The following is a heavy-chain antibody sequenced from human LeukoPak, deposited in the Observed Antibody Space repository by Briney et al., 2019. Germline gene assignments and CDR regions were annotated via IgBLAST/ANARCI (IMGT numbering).Heavy chain of an antibody. D-gene: IGHD3-22*01. CDR1: GFTFSDYY. Sequence: GGFLRLSCAASGFTFSDYYMSWIRQAPGKGLEWVSYISSSGSTIYYADSVKGRFTISRDNAKNSLYLQMNSLRAEDTAVYYCARDSEYYDSSGYRGLPFDPWGQGTLVTVSS. CDR2: ISSSGSTI. CDR3: ARDSEYYDSSGYRGLPFDP. V-gene: IGHV3-11*01. J-gene: IGHJ5*02.